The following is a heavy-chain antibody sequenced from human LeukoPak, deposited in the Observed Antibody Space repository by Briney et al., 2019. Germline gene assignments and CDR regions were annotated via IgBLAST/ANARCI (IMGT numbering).Heavy chain of an antibody. V-gene: IGHV3-23*01. CDR2: ISGSGGST. D-gene: IGHD1-26*01. J-gene: IGHJ4*02. CDR1: VFSVGINY. CDR3: AKDTKWEPTR. Sequence: GGSLRLSCAASVFSVGINYMTWVRQAPGKGLKWVSAISGSGGSTYYADSVKGRFTISRDNSKNTLYLQMNRLRAEDTAVYYCAKDTKWEPTRWGQGTLVTVSS.